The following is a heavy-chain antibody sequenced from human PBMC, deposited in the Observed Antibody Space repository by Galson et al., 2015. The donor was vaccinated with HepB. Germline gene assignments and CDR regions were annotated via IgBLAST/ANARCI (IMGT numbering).Heavy chain of an antibody. J-gene: IGHJ5*02. D-gene: IGHD3-9*01. CDR2: MNPNSGNT. CDR3: ARAKGYYDILTGYLNWFDP. V-gene: IGHV1-8*01. CDR1: GYTFTSYD. Sequence: SVKVSCKASGYTFTSYDINWVRQATGQGLEWMGWMNPNSGNTGYAQKFQGRVTMTRNTSMSTAYMELSSLRSEDTAVYYCARAKGYYDILTGYLNWFDPWGQGTLVTVSS.